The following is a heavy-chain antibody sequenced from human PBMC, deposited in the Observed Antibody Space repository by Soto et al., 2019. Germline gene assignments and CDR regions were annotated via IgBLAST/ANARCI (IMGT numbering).Heavy chain of an antibody. CDR1: GFKISSYA. CDR2: LSGTGDST. Sequence: PGGSLRLSCAASGFKISSYAMSWVRQAPGKGLEWVSALSGTGDSTDYANSVKGRFTISRDDSKTTLYLQMSSLRAEDTAIYFCARDNGNYGSGSFHHWGQRSLVTVSS. D-gene: IGHD3-10*01. J-gene: IGHJ4*02. V-gene: IGHV3-23*01. CDR3: ARDNGNYGSGSFHH.